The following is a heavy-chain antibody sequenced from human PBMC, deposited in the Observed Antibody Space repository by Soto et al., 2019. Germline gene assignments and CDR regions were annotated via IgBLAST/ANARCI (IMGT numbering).Heavy chain of an antibody. CDR1: GLTFSNYW. D-gene: IGHD2-8*02. Sequence: GGSLRLSWVTSGLTFSNYWLIWVRQAPGKGLEWVANINQAGNKKYYVDSVKGRFTISRDNAKNSLYLQMNSLKAEDTAVYYCARDRGSGRYWGQGTLVTVSS. CDR2: INQAGNKK. CDR3: ARDRGSGRY. V-gene: IGHV3-7*05. J-gene: IGHJ4*02.